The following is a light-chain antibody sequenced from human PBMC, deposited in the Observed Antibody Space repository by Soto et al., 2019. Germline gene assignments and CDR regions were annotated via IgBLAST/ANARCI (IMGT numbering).Light chain of an antibody. CDR1: QNVRAF. Sequence: EVVLIQSPATLSLSPGERATLSCRASQNVRAFLDWYQQKPGQAPRLLIYAASNRATGIPDRFSGSGSGTDFTLTISSLEPEDFAVYYCQQHSHWPPWTFGQGTKVDIK. J-gene: IGKJ1*01. CDR2: AAS. CDR3: QQHSHWPPWT. V-gene: IGKV3-11*01.